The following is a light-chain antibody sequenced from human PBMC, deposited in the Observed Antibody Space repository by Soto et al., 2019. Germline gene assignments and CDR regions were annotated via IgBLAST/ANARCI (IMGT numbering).Light chain of an antibody. CDR1: SSDVGAYIY. V-gene: IGLV2-14*01. J-gene: IGLJ1*01. CDR3: CSYTSSRTYV. CDR2: EVT. Sequence: SALTQPASVSGSPGQSLTISCTGTSSDVGAYIYVSWYQHHPGKAPKVMIYEVTNRPSGVSDRFSGSKSGNTASLTISGLQAEDEADYYCCSYTSSRTYVYGTETKITVL.